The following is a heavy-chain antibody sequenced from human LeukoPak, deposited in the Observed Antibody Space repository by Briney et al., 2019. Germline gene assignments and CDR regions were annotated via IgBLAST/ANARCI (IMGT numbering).Heavy chain of an antibody. Sequence: PGGSLRLSCAASGFTFSSYGMHWVRQAPGKGLEWVAVISYDGSNKYYADSVKGRFTISRDNSKNTLYLQMNSLRAEDTAVYYCAKVWHSGLRCDSSGYLDAFDIWGQGTMVTVSS. CDR2: ISYDGSNK. CDR3: AKVWHSGLRCDSSGYLDAFDI. J-gene: IGHJ3*02. D-gene: IGHD3-22*01. V-gene: IGHV3-30*18. CDR1: GFTFSSYG.